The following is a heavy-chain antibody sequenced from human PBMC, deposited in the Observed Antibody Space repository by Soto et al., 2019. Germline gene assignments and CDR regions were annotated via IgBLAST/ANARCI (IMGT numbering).Heavy chain of an antibody. CDR1: GFTVSSNY. D-gene: IGHD6-13*01. V-gene: IGHV3-66*01. CDR3: ARVPVLSSWYGDY. Sequence: EVQLVESGGGLVQPGGSLRLSCAASGFTVSSNYMSWVRQAPGKGLEWVSVIYSGGSTYYADSVKGRFTISRDNSKNTLYLQMNSLRAEDTAVYYCARVPVLSSWYGDYWGQGTLVTVSS. CDR2: IYSGGST. J-gene: IGHJ4*02.